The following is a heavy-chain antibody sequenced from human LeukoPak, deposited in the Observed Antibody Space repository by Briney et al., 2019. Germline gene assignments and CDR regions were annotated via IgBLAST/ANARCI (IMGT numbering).Heavy chain of an antibody. D-gene: IGHD3-3*02. CDR2: IIPVFGTA. J-gene: IGHJ6*03. CDR3: AKGVGFLEYNYYYMDV. V-gene: IGHV1-69*05. CDR1: RYTFSTFA. Sequence: SVKVSCKASRYTFSTFAISWVRQSPGRGLEWVGGIIPVFGTANYAHKYQGIVTITTDESTSAAYMELRSLRSEDTAVYYCAKGVGFLEYNYYYMDVWGKGTTVTVSS.